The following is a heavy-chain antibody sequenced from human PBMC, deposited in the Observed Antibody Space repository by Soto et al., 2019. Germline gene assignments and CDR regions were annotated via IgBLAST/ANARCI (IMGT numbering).Heavy chain of an antibody. CDR3: ARQSSGWYNWFDP. D-gene: IGHD6-19*01. Sequence: SETLSLTCTLSGSSISSSSYYWGWIRQPPGKGLEWIGSIYYSGSIYYNPSLKSRVTISVDTSKNQFSLKLSSVTAAETAVYYCARQSSGWYNWFDPWGQGTLVTAPQ. V-gene: IGHV4-39*01. J-gene: IGHJ5*02. CDR1: GSSISSSSYY. CDR2: IYYSGSI.